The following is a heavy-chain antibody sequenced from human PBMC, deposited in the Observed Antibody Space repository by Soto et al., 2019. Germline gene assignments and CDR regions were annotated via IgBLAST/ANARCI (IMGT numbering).Heavy chain of an antibody. CDR2: MNPNSGNT. CDR1: GYTFTSCD. V-gene: IGHV1-8*01. Sequence: QVQLVQSGAEVKKPGASVKVSCEASGYTFTSCDINWVRQATGQGLEWMGWMNPNSGNTGYAQKFQGRVTMTRNTSISTAYMELSSLRSEDTAVYYCARAHYYDSSGYYPNFDYWGQGTLVTVSS. D-gene: IGHD3-22*01. CDR3: ARAHYYDSSGYYPNFDY. J-gene: IGHJ4*02.